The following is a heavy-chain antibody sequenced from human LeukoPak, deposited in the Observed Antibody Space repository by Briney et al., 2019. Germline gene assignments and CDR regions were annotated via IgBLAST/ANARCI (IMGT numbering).Heavy chain of an antibody. CDR2: IGTAGDT. CDR1: GFTFSSYD. V-gene: IGHV3-13*01. D-gene: IGHD3-9*01. CDR3: ARASDILTGFDY. Sequence: GGSLRLSCAASGFTFSSYDMHWVRQATGKGLEWVSAIGTAGDTYYPGSVKGRFTISRENAKSSLYLQMNSLRAGDTAVYYCARASDILTGFDYWGQGTLVTVSS. J-gene: IGHJ4*02.